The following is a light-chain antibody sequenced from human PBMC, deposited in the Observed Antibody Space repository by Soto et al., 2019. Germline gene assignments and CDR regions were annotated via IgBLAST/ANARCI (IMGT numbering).Light chain of an antibody. Sequence: DIQMTQSPSTLYGSVGDRVTITCRASQTISSWLAWYQQKPGKAPERLIYEASVLQSGVPSRFSGSGSGTEFTLTVSSLQPEDFATYYCVQHYSYPLTFGGGTKVDIK. J-gene: IGKJ4*01. V-gene: IGKV1-5*01. CDR2: EAS. CDR1: QTISSW. CDR3: VQHYSYPLT.